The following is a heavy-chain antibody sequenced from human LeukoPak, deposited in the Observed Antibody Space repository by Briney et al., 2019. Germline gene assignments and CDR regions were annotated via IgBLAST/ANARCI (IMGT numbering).Heavy chain of an antibody. V-gene: IGHV3-23*01. CDR3: AKDHGLDSSSWYDD. Sequence: GGSLRLSCAASGFTFSSYAMSWVRQAPGKGLEWVSAISGSGGSTYYADSVKGRFTISRDNSKNTLYLQMNSLRAEDTAVYYCAKDHGLDSSSWYDDWGQGTLVTVSS. J-gene: IGHJ5*02. CDR1: GFTFSSYA. D-gene: IGHD6-13*01. CDR2: ISGSGGST.